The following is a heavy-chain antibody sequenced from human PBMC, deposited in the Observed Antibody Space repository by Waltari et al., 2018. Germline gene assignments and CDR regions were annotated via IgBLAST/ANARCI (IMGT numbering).Heavy chain of an antibody. D-gene: IGHD6-6*01. J-gene: IGHJ6*03. V-gene: IGHV4-34*01. CDR3: ARRAIAARPVYYYYYMDV. CDR1: GGSFSGYY. CDR2: INHSGST. Sequence: QVQLQQWGAGLLKPSETLSLTCAVYGGSFSGYYWSWIRQPPGKGLEWIGEINHSGSTNYNPSLKSRVTISVDTSKNQFSLKLSSVTAADTAVYYCARRAIAARPVYYYYYMDVWGKGTTVTVSS.